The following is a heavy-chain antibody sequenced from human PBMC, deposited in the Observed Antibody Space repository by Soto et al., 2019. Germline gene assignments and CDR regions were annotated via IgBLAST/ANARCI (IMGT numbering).Heavy chain of an antibody. V-gene: IGHV3-33*01. CDR3: ARVDVVVAADAFDI. CDR2: IYYDGSNE. J-gene: IGHJ3*02. D-gene: IGHD2-15*01. Sequence: QVQLVESGGGVVQPGRSLRLSCAASEFTFSNFGMHWVRQAPGKGLEWVAVIYYDGSNEYYADSVKGRFTISRDNSKNTLYLQMNSRRAGDTAVYYCARVDVVVAADAFDIWGQGTMVTVSS. CDR1: EFTFSNFG.